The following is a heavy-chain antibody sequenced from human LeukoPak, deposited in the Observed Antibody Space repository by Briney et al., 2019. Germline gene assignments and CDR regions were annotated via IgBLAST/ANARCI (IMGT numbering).Heavy chain of an antibody. D-gene: IGHD1-26*01. CDR1: GGSISSYY. J-gene: IGHJ4*02. CDR2: IYYSGST. Sequence: SETLSLTCTVSGGSISSYYWSWIRQPPGKGLEWIGYIYYSGSTNYNPSLKSRATISVDTSKNQFSLKLSSVTAADTAVYYCARQTSGSYRFDYWGQGTLVTVSS. V-gene: IGHV4-59*08. CDR3: ARQTSGSYRFDY.